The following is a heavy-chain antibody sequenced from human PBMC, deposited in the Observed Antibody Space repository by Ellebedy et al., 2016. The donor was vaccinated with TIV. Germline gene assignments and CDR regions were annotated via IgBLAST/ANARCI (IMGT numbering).Heavy chain of an antibody. CDR2: ISAYNGNT. J-gene: IGHJ4*02. CDR3: ARTMVRGVIKANFDY. Sequence: AASVKVSCKASGYTFVNYGISWVRQAPGQGLEWMGWISAYNGNTNYAQKLKGRVTMTTDTSTSTAYMEMRSLRSEDTAVYYCARTMVRGVIKANFDYWGQGTLVTFSS. D-gene: IGHD3-10*01. CDR1: GYTFVNYG. V-gene: IGHV1-18*01.